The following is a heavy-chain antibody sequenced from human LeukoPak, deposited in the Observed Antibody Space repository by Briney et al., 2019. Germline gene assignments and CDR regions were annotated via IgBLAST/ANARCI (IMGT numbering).Heavy chain of an antibody. D-gene: IGHD4-11*01. J-gene: IGHJ6*03. CDR1: GGSINSTRYY. Sequence: SETLSLTCTVSGGSINSTRYYWGWIRQPPGQGLEWIGSIYYSGDTHYNPSLRSRVTISVETSKNQSSLKMNSMTAADTSVYYCATGSMTTRYYYYFYTDVWGKGTTVTVSS. CDR2: IYYSGDT. CDR3: ATGSMTTRYYYYFYTDV. V-gene: IGHV4-39*01.